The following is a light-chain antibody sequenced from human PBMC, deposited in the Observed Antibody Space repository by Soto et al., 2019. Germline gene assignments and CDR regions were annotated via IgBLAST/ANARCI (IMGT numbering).Light chain of an antibody. Sequence: SAQPRPGPVSGSPVHTSHRSFPSTSSNVWGYNYFSWYQQHTGKAPKLMIYDVSNRPSGVSNRFSGSKSGNTASLTISGLQAEDEADYYCSSYTSSSTLDVFGTGPKVT. CDR1: SSNVWGYNY. CDR3: SSYTSSSTLDV. J-gene: IGLJ1*01. CDR2: DVS. V-gene: IGLV2-14*01.